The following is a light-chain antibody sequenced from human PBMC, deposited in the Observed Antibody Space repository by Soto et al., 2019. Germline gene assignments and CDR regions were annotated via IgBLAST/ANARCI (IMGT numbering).Light chain of an antibody. J-gene: IGKJ1*01. CDR1: QNINSN. CDR2: GAS. CDR3: QQFHNWPRT. V-gene: IGKV3-15*01. Sequence: EIVMTQSPVTLSVSPGERAALSCRASQNINSNLAWYQQKPGQAPRLLIYGASTRATGIPARFSGSGSGTEFTLTISSLQSEDFAVYYCQQFHNWPRTFGQGTKVDIK.